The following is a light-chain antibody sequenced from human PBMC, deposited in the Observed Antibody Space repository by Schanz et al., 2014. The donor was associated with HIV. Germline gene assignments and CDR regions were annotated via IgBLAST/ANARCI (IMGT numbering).Light chain of an antibody. CDR3: QQYGVSPTWT. Sequence: EIVLTQFPGTLSLSPGERATLSCRASQSVRSSYLAWYQQKPGQGPRLLIYGASARATGIPDRFSGSGSGTDFTLTSSSLEPEDFAVYYCQQYGVSPTWTFGQETRVEIK. CDR2: GAS. V-gene: IGKV3-20*01. CDR1: QSVRSSY. J-gene: IGKJ1*01.